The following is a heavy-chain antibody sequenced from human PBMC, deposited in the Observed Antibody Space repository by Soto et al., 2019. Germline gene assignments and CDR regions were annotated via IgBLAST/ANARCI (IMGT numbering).Heavy chain of an antibody. CDR3: ARDYGSVTPCYDFDT. J-gene: IGHJ4*02. CDR1: GYRFNNYW. V-gene: IGHV5-51*01. Sequence: RESLKISCKGSGYRFNNYWIGWVRQMPGKGLEWMGIIYPGDSDTRYSPSFQGQVTISADKSTNTAYLQWSSLKASDTAMYYCARDYGSVTPCYDFDTGGQGPQVTVPS. CDR2: IYPGDSDT. D-gene: IGHD3-22*01.